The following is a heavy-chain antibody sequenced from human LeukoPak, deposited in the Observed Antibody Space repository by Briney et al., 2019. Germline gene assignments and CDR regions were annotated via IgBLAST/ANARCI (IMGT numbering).Heavy chain of an antibody. V-gene: IGHV4-59*01. Sequence: PSETLSLTCTVSGGSISIYYWSWIRQPPGKGLEWIGYVYNSGSTDYNPSLKSRVTISADTSKNQSSLKLSSVIAADTAVYYCVRDRELNYWGQGILVTVSS. CDR2: VYNSGST. D-gene: IGHD5-24*01. J-gene: IGHJ4*02. CDR3: VRDRELNY. CDR1: GGSISIYY.